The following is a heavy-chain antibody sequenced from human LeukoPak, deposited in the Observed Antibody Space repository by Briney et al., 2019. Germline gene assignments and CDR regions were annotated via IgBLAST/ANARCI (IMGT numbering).Heavy chain of an antibody. CDR2: INYSGRT. J-gene: IGHJ4*02. Sequence: SETLSLTCTVSGDSISSSSYYWGWTRQPPGKGLEWIGNINYSGRTYYNPSLKSRVTISVDTSKNQFSLKLSSVTAADTAVYYCARNPSLHIVVVTAIDYWGLGTLVTVSS. V-gene: IGHV4-39*01. D-gene: IGHD2-21*02. CDR1: GDSISSSSYY. CDR3: ARNPSLHIVVVTAIDY.